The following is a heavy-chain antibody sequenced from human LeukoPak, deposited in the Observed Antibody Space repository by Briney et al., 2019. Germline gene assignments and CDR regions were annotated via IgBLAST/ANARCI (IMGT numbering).Heavy chain of an antibody. CDR1: GFTFDHYA. J-gene: IGHJ4*02. D-gene: IGHD2-15*01. CDR2: ISWNSATI. Sequence: PGGSLRLSCAASGFTFDHYAMHWVRQAPGKGLEWVSLISWNSATIVYADSVKGAFTISRDNAKKSLYLQMNSLRAEDIAMYYCARDPQYCTGDSCYSFDYWGQGTLVTVSS. CDR3: ARDPQYCTGDSCYSFDY. V-gene: IGHV3-9*03.